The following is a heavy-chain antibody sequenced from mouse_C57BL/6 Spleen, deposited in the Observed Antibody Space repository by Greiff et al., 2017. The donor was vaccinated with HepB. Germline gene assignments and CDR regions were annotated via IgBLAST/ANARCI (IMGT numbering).Heavy chain of an antibody. CDR3: ARSTVVALYAMDY. J-gene: IGHJ4*01. CDR2: INPGSGGT. V-gene: IGHV1-54*01. D-gene: IGHD1-1*01. CDR1: GYAFTNYL. Sequence: QVQLKQSGAELVRPGTSVKVSCKASGYAFTNYLIEWVKQRPGQGLEWIGVINPGSGGTNYNEKFKGKATLTADKSSSTAYMQLSSLTSEDSAVYFCARSTVVALYAMDYWGQGTSVTVSS.